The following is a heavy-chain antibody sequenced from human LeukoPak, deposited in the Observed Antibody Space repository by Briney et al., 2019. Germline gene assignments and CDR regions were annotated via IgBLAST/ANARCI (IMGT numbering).Heavy chain of an antibody. CDR3: AKPVLQWLGLVPNDAFDI. D-gene: IGHD6-19*01. J-gene: IGHJ3*02. Sequence: PGGSLSLSCAVSRFTFSSLAMSWVRQAPGEGLEWVSAIRRSGGSTFYADSVKGRFTLSRDNSKNPLYLQMNSLRAEDTAVYYCAKPVLQWLGLVPNDAFDIWGQGTMVTVSS. CDR1: RFTFSSLA. V-gene: IGHV3-23*01. CDR2: IRRSGGST.